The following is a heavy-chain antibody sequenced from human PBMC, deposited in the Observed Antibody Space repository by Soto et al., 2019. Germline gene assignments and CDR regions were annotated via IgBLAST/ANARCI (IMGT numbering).Heavy chain of an antibody. CDR2: ISGSGGST. D-gene: IGHD2-2*01. CDR3: AKVPVVRRVPYNWFDP. CDR1: GFTFSSYA. J-gene: IGHJ5*02. V-gene: IGHV3-23*01. Sequence: GGSLRLSCAASGFTFSSYAMSWVRQAPGKGLEWVSAISGSGGSTYYADSVKGRFTISRDNSKNTLYLQMNSLRAEDTAVYYCAKVPVVRRVPYNWFDPWGQGTLVTVSS.